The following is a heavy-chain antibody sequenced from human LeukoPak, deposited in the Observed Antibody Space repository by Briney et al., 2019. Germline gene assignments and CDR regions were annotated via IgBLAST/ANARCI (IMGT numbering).Heavy chain of an antibody. CDR2: IYPGDSDA. CDR3: ARPITGAGTDLGY. Sequence: GESLKISCQGSGYTFSVYWIAWVRQKPGKGLEWMGVIYPGDSDARYSPSFQGQVTISVDKSISTAYLQWRSLKASDTAIYYCARPITGAGTDLGYWGQGTLVTVSS. CDR1: GYTFSVYW. D-gene: IGHD6-13*01. J-gene: IGHJ4*02. V-gene: IGHV5-51*01.